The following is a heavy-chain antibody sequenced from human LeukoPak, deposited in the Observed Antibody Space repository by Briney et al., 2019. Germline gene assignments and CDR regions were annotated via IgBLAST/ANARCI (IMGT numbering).Heavy chain of an antibody. V-gene: IGHV3-74*01. Sequence: GGSLTLSCAVSGLSLSVYSMQWVRQAAGGALVWVSCMNSGGTTINYADSVKGRFTISRDNVDNTLHLQMNSLRVEYTAVYYCIREVQVRASASLGLWGQGTLVAVSS. CDR3: IREVQVRASASLGL. D-gene: IGHD3-16*01. CDR2: MNSGGTTI. J-gene: IGHJ4*01. CDR1: GLSLSVYS.